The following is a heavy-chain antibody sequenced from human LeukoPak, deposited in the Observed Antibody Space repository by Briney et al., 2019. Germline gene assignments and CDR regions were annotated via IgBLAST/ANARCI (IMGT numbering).Heavy chain of an antibody. J-gene: IGHJ3*01. CDR1: GFTFSGFW. CDR2: INSDGSEG. Sequence: GGSLRLSCAVSGFTFSGFWMSWPRQAPGKGLEWVASINSDGSEGYYADVVKGRFTISRDNAKNSLYLQINSLRAEDTAVYYCARSSYSSSSSVWGQGTMVTVSS. CDR3: ARSSYSSSSSV. D-gene: IGHD6-6*01. V-gene: IGHV3-7*03.